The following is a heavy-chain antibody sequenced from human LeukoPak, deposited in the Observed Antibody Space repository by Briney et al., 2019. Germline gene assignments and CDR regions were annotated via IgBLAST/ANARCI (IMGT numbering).Heavy chain of an antibody. J-gene: IGHJ4*02. Sequence: GGSLRLSCAASGLTFSNYGMHWVRQAPGKGLEWVAFIRYDGTNKYYADSVKGRFTISRDNSNNTLYLQMNSLRPEDTAVYYCARSPWGVTAIFLDSWGQGTLVTVSS. CDR2: IRYDGTNK. V-gene: IGHV3-30*02. CDR1: GLTFSNYG. D-gene: IGHD2-21*02. CDR3: ARSPWGVTAIFLDS.